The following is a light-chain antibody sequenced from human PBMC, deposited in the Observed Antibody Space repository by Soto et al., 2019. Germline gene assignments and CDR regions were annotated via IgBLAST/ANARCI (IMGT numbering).Light chain of an antibody. CDR2: AAS. CDR3: QQTSSFPLT. CDR1: QAISSW. J-gene: IGKJ4*01. V-gene: IGKV1-12*01. Sequence: DIPMTQSPSFLSASVGDRVTITCRASQAISSWLAWYQHKPGRAPKLLIYAASSLESGVPSRFSGSGSGTDVTLPISSLQPEEFATYYCQQTSSFPLTFGGGTKVEIK.